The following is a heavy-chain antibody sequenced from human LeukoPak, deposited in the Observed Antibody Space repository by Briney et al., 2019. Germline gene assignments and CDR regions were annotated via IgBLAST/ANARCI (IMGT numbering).Heavy chain of an antibody. CDR1: GFTFTNYA. D-gene: IGHD3-22*01. CDR3: ARSHDSRGYYQY. J-gene: IGHJ4*02. CDR2: ISYDGGNI. Sequence: GGSLRLSCIVSGFTFTNYAFNWVRQAPGKGLEWVAVISYDGGNIYYADSVKGRFTISRDDSKDTVYLQMSSLTVEDTAVYYCARSHDSRGYYQYWGQGILVTVSS. V-gene: IGHV3-30-3*01.